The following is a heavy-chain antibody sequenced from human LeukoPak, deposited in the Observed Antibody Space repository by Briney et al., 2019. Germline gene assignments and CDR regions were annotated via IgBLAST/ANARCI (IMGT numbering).Heavy chain of an antibody. CDR3: AKDLLGAYYYDSSGFDY. V-gene: IGHV3-23*01. Sequence: PGGSLRVSCAASGFTFSSYAMSWVRQAPGKGLEWVSAISGSGGSTYYADSVKGRFTTSRDNSKNTLYLQMNSLRAEDTAVYYCAKDLLGAYYYDSSGFDYWGQGTLVTVSS. J-gene: IGHJ4*02. CDR2: ISGSGGST. CDR1: GFTFSSYA. D-gene: IGHD3-22*01.